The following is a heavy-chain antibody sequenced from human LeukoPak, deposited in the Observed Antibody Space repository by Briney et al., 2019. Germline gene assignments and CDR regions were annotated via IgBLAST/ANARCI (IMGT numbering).Heavy chain of an antibody. D-gene: IGHD6-13*01. CDR2: ISGSGGST. V-gene: IGHV3-23*01. J-gene: IGHJ4*02. CDR3: ARDHGIAAAAFDY. Sequence: PWGSLRLSCAASGFTFSSYAMSWVRQAPGKGLEWVSAISGSGGSTYYADSVKGRFTISRDNAKNSLYLQMNSLRAEDTAVYYCARDHGIAAAAFDYWGQGTLVTVSS. CDR1: GFTFSSYA.